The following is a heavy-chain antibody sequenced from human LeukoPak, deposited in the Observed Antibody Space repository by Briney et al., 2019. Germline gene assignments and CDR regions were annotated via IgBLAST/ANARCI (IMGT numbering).Heavy chain of an antibody. V-gene: IGHV3-21*01. D-gene: IGHD3-22*01. Sequence: GGSLRLSCAASGFTFSSYSMNWVRQAPGKGLEWVSSISSSSSYIYYADSVKGRFTISRDNAKNSLYLQMNSLRAEDTAVYYCARGGHDYYDSSGYYGYWGQGTLVTVSS. J-gene: IGHJ4*02. CDR2: ISSSSSYI. CDR3: ARGGHDYYDSSGYYGY. CDR1: GFTFSSYS.